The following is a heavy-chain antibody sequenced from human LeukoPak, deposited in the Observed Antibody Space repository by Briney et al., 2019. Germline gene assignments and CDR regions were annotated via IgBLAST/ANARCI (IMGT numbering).Heavy chain of an antibody. CDR3: ARDQFDLPRYYFDY. Sequence: GGSLRLSCAASGFTFSSYAMHWVRQAPGKGLEWVAVISYDGSNKYYADSVKGRFTIPRDNSKNTLYLQMNSLRAEDTAVYYCARDQFDLPRYYFDYWGQGTLVTVSS. D-gene: IGHD3-10*01. CDR2: ISYDGSNK. J-gene: IGHJ4*02. V-gene: IGHV3-30-3*01. CDR1: GFTFSSYA.